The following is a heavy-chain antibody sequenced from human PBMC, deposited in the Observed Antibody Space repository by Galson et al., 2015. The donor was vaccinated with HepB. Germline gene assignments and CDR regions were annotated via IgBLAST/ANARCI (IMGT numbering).Heavy chain of an antibody. CDR2: ISYDGNKK. CDR3: ARGTDFLTGYFYFDY. V-gene: IGHV3-30*03. CDR1: GFTFSSYG. J-gene: IGHJ4*02. D-gene: IGHD3/OR15-3a*01. Sequence: SLRLSCAASGFTFSSYGMHWVRQAPGKGLEWVALISYDGNKKLYADSVRGRFTISRDNSKNTLYLQMNSLRADDTAVFYCARGTDFLTGYFYFDYWGQGILVTVSS.